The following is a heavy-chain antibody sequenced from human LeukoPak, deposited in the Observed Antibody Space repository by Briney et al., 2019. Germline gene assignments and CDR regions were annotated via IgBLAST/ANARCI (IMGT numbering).Heavy chain of an antibody. D-gene: IGHD3-10*01. CDR2: INHSGST. J-gene: IGHJ4*02. CDR3: ARDGVGSGSYYTVHFDY. CDR1: GGSFSGYY. V-gene: IGHV4-34*01. Sequence: SETLSLTCAVYGGSFSGYYWSWIRQPPGKGLEWIGEINHSGSTNYHPSLKSRVTISVDTSKNQFSLKLSSVTAADTAVYYCARDGVGSGSYYTVHFDYWGQGTLVTVSS.